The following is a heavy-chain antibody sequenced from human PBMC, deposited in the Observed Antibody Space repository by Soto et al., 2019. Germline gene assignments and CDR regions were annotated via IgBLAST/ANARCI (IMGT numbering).Heavy chain of an antibody. J-gene: IGHJ3*02. CDR1: GGSISSGCYY. V-gene: IGHV4-31*03. CDR3: ARDTRSSFDI. CDR2: IYYTGST. Sequence: QVQLQESGPGLVKPSQTLSLTCTVSGGSISSGCYYWSWIRQHPGKSLEWIGYIYYTGSTYYEPSLKSRVTISVDTSRNRFSLKLSSVTAADTAVYYCARDTRSSFDIWGQGPMVLVSS.